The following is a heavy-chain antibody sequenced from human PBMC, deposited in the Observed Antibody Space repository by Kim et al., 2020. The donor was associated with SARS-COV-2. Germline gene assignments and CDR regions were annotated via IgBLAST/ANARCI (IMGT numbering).Heavy chain of an antibody. D-gene: IGHD3-9*01. J-gene: IGHJ6*02. Sequence: GGSLRLSCAASGFTFSGYYMSWIRQAPGKGLQWLSHIISGRTYTNYADSVKGRFTISRDNAKNSLYLQMNSLSAADTAVYYCARVDSYYDVLIPTPPDVWGQGTPVTGPS. CDR1: GFTFSGYY. CDR3: ARVDSYYDVLIPTPPDV. CDR2: IISGRTYT. V-gene: IGHV3-11*05.